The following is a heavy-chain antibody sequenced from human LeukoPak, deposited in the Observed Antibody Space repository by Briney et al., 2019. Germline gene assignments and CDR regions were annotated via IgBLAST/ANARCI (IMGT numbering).Heavy chain of an antibody. Sequence: SETLSLTCTVSGGSISSGSYYWSWIRQPAGKGLEWIGRIYTSGSTNYNPSLKSRATISVDTSKNQFSLELSSVTAADTAVYYCARGAYYNILTGYRGRILGFDYWGQGTLVPVSS. CDR2: IYTSGST. D-gene: IGHD3-9*01. CDR1: GGSISSGSYY. J-gene: IGHJ4*02. V-gene: IGHV4-61*02. CDR3: ARGAYYNILTGYRGRILGFDY.